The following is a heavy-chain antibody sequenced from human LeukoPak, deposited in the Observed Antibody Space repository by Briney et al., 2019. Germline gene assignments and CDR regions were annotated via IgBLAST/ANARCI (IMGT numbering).Heavy chain of an antibody. V-gene: IGHV4-4*07. CDR2: IYTSGST. Sequence: SETLSLTCTVSGGSISSYYWSWIRQPAGKGREWIGRIYTSGSTNYNPSLKSRVTMSVDTSKNQFSLKLSSVTAADTAVYYCASYGDSYEDAFDIWGQGTMVTVSS. J-gene: IGHJ3*02. CDR1: GGSISSYY. D-gene: IGHD4-17*01. CDR3: ASYGDSYEDAFDI.